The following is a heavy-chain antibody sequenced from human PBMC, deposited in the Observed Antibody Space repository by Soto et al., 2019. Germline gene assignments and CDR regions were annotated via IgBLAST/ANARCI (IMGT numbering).Heavy chain of an antibody. D-gene: IGHD6-13*01. CDR2: IYYSGTTT. Sequence: SETLSLTCTVAGGYINHYYWTWLRKHPGKGLEWMGYIYYSGTTTNYNPSLKSRVTLSVDKSISTAYLQWSSLKASDTAMYYCARLQAAAGDNDLTFDYWGQGTLVTVSS. J-gene: IGHJ4*02. CDR3: ARLQAAAGDNDLTFDY. V-gene: IGHV4-59*12. CDR1: GGYINHYY.